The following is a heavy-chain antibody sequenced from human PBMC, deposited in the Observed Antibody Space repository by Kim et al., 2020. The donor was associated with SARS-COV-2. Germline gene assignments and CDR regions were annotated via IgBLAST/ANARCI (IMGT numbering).Heavy chain of an antibody. Sequence: GGSLRLSCVASGLTFRSAWMTWVRQTPGKGLEWVGRIKSKFDGETTDYAAPVKGRFTISRDDSKDTLYMQMNNLKTEDTAVYYCTADIPEIRGTALDYWGQGTLVTVSS. J-gene: IGHJ4*02. CDR2: IKSKFDGETT. V-gene: IGHV3-15*01. CDR3: TADIPEIRGTALDY. CDR1: GLTFRSAW. D-gene: IGHD1-1*01.